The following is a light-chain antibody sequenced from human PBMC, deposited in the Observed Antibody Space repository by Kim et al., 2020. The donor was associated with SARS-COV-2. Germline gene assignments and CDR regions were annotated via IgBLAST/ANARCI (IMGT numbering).Light chain of an antibody. Sequence: LSPGERATLSCRASQSVGNNYLAWFQQKPGQAPRLLIYDASSRATGIPDRFSGSGSGTDFTLTISRLEPDDFGVFYCQQYGNSLTFGGGTKVDIK. J-gene: IGKJ4*01. CDR1: QSVGNNY. CDR2: DAS. V-gene: IGKV3-20*01. CDR3: QQYGNSLT.